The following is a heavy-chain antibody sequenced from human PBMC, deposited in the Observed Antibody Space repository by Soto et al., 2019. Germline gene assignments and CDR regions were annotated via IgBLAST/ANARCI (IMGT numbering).Heavy chain of an antibody. Sequence: KPSETLSLTCAVSGYSISSGYYWGWIRQPPGKGLEWIGSIYHSGSTYYNPSLKSRVTISVDTSKNQFSLKLSSVTAADTAVYYCARSGDYVGYWGQGTLVTVSS. CDR1: GYSISSGYY. CDR2: IYHSGST. J-gene: IGHJ4*02. CDR3: ARSGDYVGY. D-gene: IGHD4-17*01. V-gene: IGHV4-38-2*01.